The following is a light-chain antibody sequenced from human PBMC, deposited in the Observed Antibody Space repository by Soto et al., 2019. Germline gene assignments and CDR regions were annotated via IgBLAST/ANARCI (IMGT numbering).Light chain of an antibody. J-gene: IGKJ1*01. CDR2: GAS. V-gene: IGKV3-15*01. Sequence: EIVMTQSPATLSVSPGERATLSCRASQSVTSNIAWYQQKPCQAPRLLIYGASTRATGIPARFSGSGSGTEFTLTISSLQSEDFAVYHCQQYNNWPQTFGQGTKVEIK. CDR3: QQYNNWPQT. CDR1: QSVTSN.